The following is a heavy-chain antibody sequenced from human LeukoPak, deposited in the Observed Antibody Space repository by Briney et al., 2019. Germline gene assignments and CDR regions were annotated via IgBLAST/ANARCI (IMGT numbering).Heavy chain of an antibody. CDR2: ISTYNGNT. Sequence: ASVKVSCKASGYTFTSYGISWVRQAPGQGLEWMGWISTYNGNTNSAREFQGRVTMTTDTYTSTAYMELRSLRSDDTAVYYCARDDCTSASCYLAYWGQGTLVTVSS. V-gene: IGHV1-18*01. J-gene: IGHJ4*02. CDR1: GYTFTSYG. CDR3: ARDDCTSASCYLAY. D-gene: IGHD2-2*01.